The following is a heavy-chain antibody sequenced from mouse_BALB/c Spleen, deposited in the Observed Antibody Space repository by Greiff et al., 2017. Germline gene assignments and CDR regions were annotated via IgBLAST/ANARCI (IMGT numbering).Heavy chain of an antibody. J-gene: IGHJ4*01. V-gene: IGHV1-15*01. D-gene: IGHD2-4*01. CDR1: GYTFTDYE. CDR3: TFDYDRGYAMDY. CDR2: IDPETGGT. Sequence: QVQLKESGAELVRPGASVTLSCKASGYTFTDYEMHWVKQTPVHGLEWIGAIDPETGGTAYNQKFKGKATLTADKSSSTAYMELRSLTSEDSAVYYCTFDYDRGYAMDYWGQGTSVTVSS.